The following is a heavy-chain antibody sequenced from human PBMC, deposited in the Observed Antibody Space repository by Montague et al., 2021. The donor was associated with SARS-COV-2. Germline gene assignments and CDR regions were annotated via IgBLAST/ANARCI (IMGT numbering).Heavy chain of an antibody. CDR1: GFSFSTYW. CDR2: TNADGSAR. J-gene: IGHJ4*02. V-gene: IGHV3-7*01. CDR3: AAVGDYSASWSPGGAY. Sequence: SLRLSCAASGFSFSTYWMTWVRQAPGKGLQYVACTNADGSARYYVDSVRGRFTISRDNAKDSLYLQMNSLTAEDTAVYYCAAVGDYSASWSPGGAYWGQGTHVTVSS. D-gene: IGHD3-10*01.